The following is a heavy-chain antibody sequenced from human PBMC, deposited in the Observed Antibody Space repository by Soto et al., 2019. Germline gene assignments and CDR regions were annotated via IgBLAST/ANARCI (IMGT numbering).Heavy chain of an antibody. J-gene: IGHJ4*02. CDR1: GFTFSSYA. CDR3: ARDGNYDFWSGYCFGRPFWGPFDY. V-gene: IGHV3-30-3*01. CDR2: ISYDGSNK. Sequence: PGGSLRLSCAASGFTFSSYAMHWVRQAPGKGLEWVAVISYDGSNKYYADSVKGRFTISRDNSKNTLYPQMTSLRAEDTAVYYCARDGNYDFWSGYCFGRPFWGPFDYWGQGTLVTVSS. D-gene: IGHD3-3*01.